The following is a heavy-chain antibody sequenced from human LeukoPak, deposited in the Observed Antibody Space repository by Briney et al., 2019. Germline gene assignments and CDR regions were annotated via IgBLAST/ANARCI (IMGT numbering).Heavy chain of an antibody. Sequence: PGGSLRLSCAASGFTFSNYAMSWVRQAPGKGLEWVSTISVSGGSTYYADSVEGRFTISRDNSKNTVYLQMNSLRAEDTAVYYCAKDAYDILTLDVWGQGTTVTVSS. CDR1: GFTFSNYA. CDR2: ISVSGGST. V-gene: IGHV3-23*01. D-gene: IGHD3-9*01. J-gene: IGHJ6*02. CDR3: AKDAYDILTLDV.